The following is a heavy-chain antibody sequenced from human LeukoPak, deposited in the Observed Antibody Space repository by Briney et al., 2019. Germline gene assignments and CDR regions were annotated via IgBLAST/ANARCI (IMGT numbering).Heavy chain of an antibody. Sequence: GGSLRLSCIGSGFTFGDYDMSWVRQAPGKGLEGVAFISRRGYGATTEYAASVKGRFTISRDDSIVYLQMTSLKTEDTALYYCTRGGGSGWYGFDYWGQGTLVTVSS. CDR2: ISRRGYGATT. J-gene: IGHJ4*02. V-gene: IGHV3-49*04. CDR3: TRGGGSGWYGFDY. CDR1: GFTFGDYD. D-gene: IGHD6-19*01.